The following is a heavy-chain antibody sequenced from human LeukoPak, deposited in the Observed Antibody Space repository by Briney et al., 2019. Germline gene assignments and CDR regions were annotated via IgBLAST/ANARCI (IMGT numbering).Heavy chain of an antibody. V-gene: IGHV1-18*04. CDR3: ARDLVGATPGGY. J-gene: IGHJ4*02. Sequence: GASVKASCKASGYTFSSFGITWVRQAPGQGLERMGWISAYSGNTNYAPKLQGRVTMTTDTSTSTAYMELRSLRSDDTAVYYCARDLVGATPGGYWGQGTLVTVSS. CDR2: ISAYSGNT. D-gene: IGHD1-26*01. CDR1: GYTFSSFG.